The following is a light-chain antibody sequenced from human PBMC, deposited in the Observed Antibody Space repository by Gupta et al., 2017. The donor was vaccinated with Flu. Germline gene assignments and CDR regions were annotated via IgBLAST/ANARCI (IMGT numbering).Light chain of an antibody. CDR1: QSLSSW. CDR2: KAS. V-gene: IGKV1-5*03. CDR3: QQYDSYSLT. Sequence: DIQMTQSPSTLSAYVGDRVTITCRASQSLSSWLAWYQQKPGKAPNLLIYKASNLESGVPSRFSGSGSGTECTLTISSLQPDDFATYYCQQYDSYSLTFGGGTKVEI. J-gene: IGKJ4*01.